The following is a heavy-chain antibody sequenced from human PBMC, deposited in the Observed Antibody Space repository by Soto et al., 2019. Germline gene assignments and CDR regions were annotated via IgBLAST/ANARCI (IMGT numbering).Heavy chain of an antibody. J-gene: IGHJ3*02. CDR3: AAAVGSGGSGNAFDI. D-gene: IGHD2-15*01. CDR1: GGSISSSSYY. V-gene: IGHV4-39*01. CDR2: IYYSGST. Sequence: SETLSLTCTVSGGSISSSSYYWGWIRQPPGKGLEWIGSIYYSGSTYYNPSLKSRVTISVDTSKNQFSLKLSSVTAADTAVYYCAAAVGSGGSGNAFDIWGQGTMVTVSS.